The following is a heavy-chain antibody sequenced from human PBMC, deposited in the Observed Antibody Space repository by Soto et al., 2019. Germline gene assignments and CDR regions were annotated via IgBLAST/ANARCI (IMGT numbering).Heavy chain of an antibody. CDR3: ARRYGASFDY. D-gene: IGHD4-17*01. Sequence: PSETLSLTCAVYGGSFNDYYWSWIRQPPGKGLEWIGEINHSGTTYYNPSLKSRVTISVDTSKNQFSLKLSSVTAADTAVYYCARRYGASFDYWGQGTLVTVSS. V-gene: IGHV4-34*01. CDR1: GGSFNDYY. J-gene: IGHJ4*02. CDR2: INHSGTT.